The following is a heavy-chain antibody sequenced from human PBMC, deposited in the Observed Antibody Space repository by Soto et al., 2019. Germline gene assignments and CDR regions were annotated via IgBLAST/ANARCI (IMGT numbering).Heavy chain of an antibody. D-gene: IGHD3-10*01. J-gene: IGHJ4*02. Sequence: QLVETGGGLIQPGTSLTLSCAASGFSVSRHYMTWVRQAPGKGLEWVSLVYGGGATFYADSVKGRFILSRDASQNTMYLQMNNLRAEDTAVYYCARVPGRLWGRGTLVTVAS. V-gene: IGHV3-53*02. CDR1: GFSVSRHY. CDR3: ARVPGRL. CDR2: VYGGGAT.